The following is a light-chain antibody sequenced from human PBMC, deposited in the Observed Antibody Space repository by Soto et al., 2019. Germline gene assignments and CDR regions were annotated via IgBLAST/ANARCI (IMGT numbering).Light chain of an antibody. CDR1: SSDVGSYNL. V-gene: IGLV2-23*01. CDR2: EDN. CDR3: CSYAPISTVV. J-gene: IGLJ3*02. Sequence: QSALTQPASVSGSPGQSITISCTGTSSDVGSYNLVSWYQQHPGKAPKLMIYEDNKRPSGVSNRFSSSKSGNTASLTISGLQAEDEAHYYCCSYAPISTVVFGGGTKVTVL.